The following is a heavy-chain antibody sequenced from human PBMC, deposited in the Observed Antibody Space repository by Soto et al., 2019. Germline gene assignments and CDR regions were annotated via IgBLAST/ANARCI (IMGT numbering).Heavy chain of an antibody. D-gene: IGHD5-18*01. CDR2: IYHSGST. Sequence: SETLSLTCTVSGGSISGGAYYWSWIRPHPGKGLEGIGYIYHSGSTYYNPSLKSRLTISEDTTKNQFSLKLSSVTAADTAVYYCARGNSYGYNWFDPWGQGTLVTVSS. V-gene: IGHV4-31*03. CDR3: ARGNSYGYNWFDP. J-gene: IGHJ5*02. CDR1: GGSISGGAYY.